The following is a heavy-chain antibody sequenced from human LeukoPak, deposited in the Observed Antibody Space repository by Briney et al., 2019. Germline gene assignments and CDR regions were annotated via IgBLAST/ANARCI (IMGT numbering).Heavy chain of an antibody. D-gene: IGHD2-21*01. Sequence: GGSLRLSCEGSGFNFGGYYMSWVRQAPGKGLEWVSGVLSGGGSTYYADAVRGRFTISRDNSRSTLYLQMNSLRAEDTAVYYCAKDAIYGDGYWEFDYWGQGTLVTVSS. J-gene: IGHJ4*02. CDR3: AKDAIYGDGYWEFDY. CDR1: GFNFGGYY. V-gene: IGHV3-23*01. CDR2: VLSGGGST.